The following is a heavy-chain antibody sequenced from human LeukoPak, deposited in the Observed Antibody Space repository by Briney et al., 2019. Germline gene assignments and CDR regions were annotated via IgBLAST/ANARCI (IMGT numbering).Heavy chain of an antibody. V-gene: IGHV1-2*02. CDR2: INPNSGGT. D-gene: IGHD6-13*01. CDR1: GYTFTGYY. Sequence: ASAKVSCKASGYTFTGYYMHWVRQAPGQGLEWMGWINPNSGGTNYAQKFQGRVTMTRDTSISTAYMELSRLRSDDTAVYYCARGGSSSWYSSGSYWGQGTLVTVSS. CDR3: ARGGSSSWYSSGSY. J-gene: IGHJ4*02.